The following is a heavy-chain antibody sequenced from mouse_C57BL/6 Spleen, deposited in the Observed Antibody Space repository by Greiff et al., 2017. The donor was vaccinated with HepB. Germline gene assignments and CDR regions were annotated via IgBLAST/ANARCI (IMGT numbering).Heavy chain of an antibody. CDR2: ISSGSSTI. CDR3: ARPDYYGSSYEWYFDV. CDR1: GFTFSDYG. V-gene: IGHV5-17*01. Sequence: DVHLVESGGGLVKPGGSLKLSCAASGFTFSDYGMHWVRQAPEKGLEWVAYISSGSSTIYYADTVKGRFTISRDNAKNTLFLQMTSLRSEDTAMYYCARPDYYGSSYEWYFDVWGTGTTVTVSS. J-gene: IGHJ1*03. D-gene: IGHD1-1*01.